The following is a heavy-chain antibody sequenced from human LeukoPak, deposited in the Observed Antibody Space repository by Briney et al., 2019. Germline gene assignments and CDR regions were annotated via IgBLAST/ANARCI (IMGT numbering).Heavy chain of an antibody. CDR2: INWNGGST. V-gene: IGHV3-20*04. CDR1: GFTFDDYG. J-gene: IGHJ6*03. D-gene: IGHD2-15*01. CDR3: AGLGYCSGGSCYGAYYYMDV. Sequence: GRSLRLSCAASGFTFDDYGMSWVRQAPGKGLEWVSGINWNGGSTGYADSVKGRFTVSRDNAKNSLYLQMNSLRAEDTALYYCAGLGYCSGGSCYGAYYYMDVWGKGTTVTVSS.